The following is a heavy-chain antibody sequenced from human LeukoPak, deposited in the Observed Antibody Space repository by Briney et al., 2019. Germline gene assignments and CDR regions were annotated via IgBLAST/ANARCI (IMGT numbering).Heavy chain of an antibody. D-gene: IGHD3-10*01. J-gene: IGHJ5*02. V-gene: IGHV1-69*06. CDR1: GGTFSSYA. CDR3: ARASKHWLITMVRGVMDNWFDP. Sequence: GASVKVSCKASGGTFSSYAISWVRQAPGQGLEWMGGIIPIFGTANYAQKFQGRVTITADKSTSTAYMELGSLRSEDTAVYYCARASKHWLITMVRGVMDNWFDPWGQGTLVTVSS. CDR2: IIPIFGTA.